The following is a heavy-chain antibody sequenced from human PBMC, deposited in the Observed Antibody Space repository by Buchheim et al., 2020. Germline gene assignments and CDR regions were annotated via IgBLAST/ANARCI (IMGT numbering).Heavy chain of an antibody. J-gene: IGHJ4*02. Sequence: QVQLVESGGGVVQPGRSLRLSCAASGFTFSSYGMHWVRQAPGKGLEWVAVISYDGSNKYYADSVKGRFTISRDNSKNTLHLQMNSLRAEDTAVYYCAKDFHSGTFDHWGQGTL. D-gene: IGHD6-13*01. CDR1: GFTFSSYG. V-gene: IGHV3-30*18. CDR3: AKDFHSGTFDH. CDR2: ISYDGSNK.